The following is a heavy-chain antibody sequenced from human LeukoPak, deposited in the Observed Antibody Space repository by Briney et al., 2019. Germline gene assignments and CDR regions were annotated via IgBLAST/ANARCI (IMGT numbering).Heavy chain of an antibody. V-gene: IGHV1-24*01. CDR1: GGTFSSYA. CDR2: FDPEDGET. J-gene: IGHJ4*02. Sequence: ASVKVSCKASGGTFSSYAISWVRQAPGKGLEWMGGFDPEDGETIYAQKFQGRVTMTEDTSTDTAYMELSSLRSEDTAVYYCATSRKIVVVPSDYWGQGTLVTVSS. CDR3: ATSRKIVVVPSDY. D-gene: IGHD3-22*01.